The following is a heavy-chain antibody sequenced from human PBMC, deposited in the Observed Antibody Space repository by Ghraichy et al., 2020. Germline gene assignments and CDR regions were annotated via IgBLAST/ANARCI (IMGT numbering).Heavy chain of an antibody. Sequence: GGSLRLSCAASGFTFSSYSMNWVRQAPGKGLEWVSSISSSSSYIYYADSVKGRFTISRDNAKNSLYLQMNSLRAEDTAVYYCARARQYGGNSRYYFDYWGQGTLVTVSS. V-gene: IGHV3-21*01. CDR3: ARARQYGGNSRYYFDY. J-gene: IGHJ4*02. D-gene: IGHD4-23*01. CDR1: GFTFSSYS. CDR2: ISSSSSYI.